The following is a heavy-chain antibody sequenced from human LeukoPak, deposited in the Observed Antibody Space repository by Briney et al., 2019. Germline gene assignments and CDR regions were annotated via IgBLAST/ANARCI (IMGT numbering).Heavy chain of an antibody. CDR1: GFTVSSNY. CDR2: IYSGGTT. Sequence: GGSLRLSCAASGFTVSSNYMSWVRQAPGKGLEWVSVIYSGGTTYYAESVKGRFTISRDNSKNTLYLQMNRLRAEDTAVYYCARGVTPDWFDPWGQGTLVTVSS. J-gene: IGHJ5*02. V-gene: IGHV3-66*01. CDR3: ARGVTPDWFDP. D-gene: IGHD2-21*02.